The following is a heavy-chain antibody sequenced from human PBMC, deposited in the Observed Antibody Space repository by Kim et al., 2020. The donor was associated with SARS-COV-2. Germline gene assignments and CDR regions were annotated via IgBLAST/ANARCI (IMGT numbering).Heavy chain of an antibody. CDR3: ARDEGGYSGYDNKSDY. CDR2: ISSSSSYI. V-gene: IGHV3-21*01. CDR1: GFTFSSYS. D-gene: IGHD5-12*01. Sequence: GGSLRLSCAASGFTFSSYSMNWVRQAPGKGLEWVSSISSSSSYIYYADSVKGRFTISRDNAKNSLYLQMNSLRAEDTAVYYCARDEGGYSGYDNKSDYWGQRTLVTVSS. J-gene: IGHJ4*02.